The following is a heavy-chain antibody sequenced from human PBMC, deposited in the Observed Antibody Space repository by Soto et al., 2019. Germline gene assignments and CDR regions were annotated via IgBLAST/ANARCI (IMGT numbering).Heavy chain of an antibody. V-gene: IGHV4-34*01. D-gene: IGHD6-19*01. CDR3: ARSLAQSRGWHY. J-gene: IGHJ4*02. Sequence: QVQLQQWGAGLLKPSETLSLTCAVYGGSFSAYYWSWIRQPPGKGLEWIGEIYHGGSANYNPSLKSRVTTSLDPSTNQFSLKLNSVTAADTAVYYCARSLAQSRGWHYWGQGTLVTVSS. CDR1: GGSFSAYY. CDR2: IYHGGSA.